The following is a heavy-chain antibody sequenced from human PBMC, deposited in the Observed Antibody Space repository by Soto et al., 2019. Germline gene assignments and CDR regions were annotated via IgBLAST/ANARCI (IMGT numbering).Heavy chain of an antibody. V-gene: IGHV3-21*01. CDR3: ARALAVAGTYWYFDL. J-gene: IGHJ2*01. CDR2: ISSGNSLI. Sequence: PGGSLRLSCAASGFTFTSYSINWVRQAPGKGLEWVSSISSGNSLIYYADSVKGRFTISRDNAKSSVYLQMSSLRAEDTAVYFCARALAVAGTYWYFDLWGRGALVTVSS. CDR1: GFTFTSYS. D-gene: IGHD6-19*01.